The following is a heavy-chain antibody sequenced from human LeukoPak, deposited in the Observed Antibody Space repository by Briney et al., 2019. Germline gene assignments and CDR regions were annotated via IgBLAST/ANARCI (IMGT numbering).Heavy chain of an antibody. CDR2: ISGSGGST. Sequence: GGSLRLPCAASGFTFSSYAMSWVRQAPGKGLEWVSAISGSGGSTYYADSVKGRFTISRDNSKNTLYPQMNRLSAEDTAVYYCAKARLAYCGGDCSVPDYWGQGTLVTVSS. J-gene: IGHJ4*02. CDR1: GFTFSSYA. D-gene: IGHD2-21*02. CDR3: AKARLAYCGGDCSVPDY. V-gene: IGHV3-23*01.